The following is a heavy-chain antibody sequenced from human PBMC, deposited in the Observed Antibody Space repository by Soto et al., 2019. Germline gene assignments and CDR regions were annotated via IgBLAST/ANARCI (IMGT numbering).Heavy chain of an antibody. V-gene: IGHV4-39*01. CDR2: IYYSGSP. D-gene: IGHD2-15*01. J-gene: IGHJ5*02. CDR1: SGSISNINYY. CDR3: ATQGVGAVGLTYWFDP. Sequence: SETLSLTCIVASGSISNINYYWGWIRQPPGKGLEWIGSIYYSGSPYYNPSLKSRVTISVDTPKNQFALKPTSVTAADASVYCCATQGVGAVGLTYWFDPWGQGTLVTVSS.